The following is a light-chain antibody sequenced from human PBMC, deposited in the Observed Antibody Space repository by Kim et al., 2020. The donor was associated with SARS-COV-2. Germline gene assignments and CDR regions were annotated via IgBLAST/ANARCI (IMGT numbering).Light chain of an antibody. V-gene: IGKV1-16*01. CDR1: QDISDN. Sequence: ASVGDRVTITCRASQDISDNLACFPRKPGKAPKSLFYAASSLQSGAPSRFTVAGSGTDFTLTLSTLQAEDCGTYYCQQYSGYPRTFGQGTKVDI. CDR3: QQYSGYPRT. J-gene: IGKJ1*01. CDR2: AAS.